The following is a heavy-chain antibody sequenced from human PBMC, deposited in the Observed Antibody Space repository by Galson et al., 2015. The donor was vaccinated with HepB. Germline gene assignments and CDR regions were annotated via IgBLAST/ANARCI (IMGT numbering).Heavy chain of an antibody. D-gene: IGHD2-2*01. J-gene: IGHJ3*01. Sequence: VRQAPGKGLEWVSAISGSGRSTFYTDSVKGRLTISRDNSKKTLYLQMNNLSAEDTATYYRAKDRRSGSTSPHEAFDVWGQGTMVTVSS. CDR2: ISGSGRST. V-gene: IGHV3-23*01. CDR3: AKDRRSGSTSPHEAFDV.